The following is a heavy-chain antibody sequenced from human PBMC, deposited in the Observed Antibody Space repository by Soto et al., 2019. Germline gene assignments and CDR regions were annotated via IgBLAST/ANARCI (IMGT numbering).Heavy chain of an antibody. CDR1: GGSLSSYY. CDR2: IYYSGST. J-gene: IGHJ4*02. D-gene: IGHD3-3*01. Sequence: SETLSLTCTVSGGSLSSYYWSWVRQPPGKGLEWIGYIYYSGSTNYNPSLKSRFTISVDTSKNQFSLKLSSVTAADTAVYYCARDRAGSGYYFEYWGQGTRVTVSS. V-gene: IGHV4-59*01. CDR3: ARDRAGSGYYFEY.